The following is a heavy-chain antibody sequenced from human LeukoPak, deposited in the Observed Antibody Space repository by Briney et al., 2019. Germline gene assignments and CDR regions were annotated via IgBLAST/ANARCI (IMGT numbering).Heavy chain of an antibody. CDR1: GYTFTGYY. CDR2: INPNSGGT. Sequence: ASVKVSCKASGYTFTGYYMHWVRQAPGQGLEWMGWINPNSGGTNYAQKFQGRVTITADKSTSTAYMELSSLRSEDTAVYYCARDSGYSSYWGQGTLVTVSS. V-gene: IGHV1-2*02. CDR3: ARDSGYSSY. J-gene: IGHJ4*02. D-gene: IGHD5-18*01.